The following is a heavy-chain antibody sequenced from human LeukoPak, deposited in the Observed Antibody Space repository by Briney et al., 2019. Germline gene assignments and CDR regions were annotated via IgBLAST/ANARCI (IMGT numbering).Heavy chain of an antibody. Sequence: GGSLRLSCTASGFTFGDYAMSWVRQAPGNGLEWVGFIRSKAYGGTTENAASVKGRFTISRDDSKSIAYLQMNSLKTEDTAVYYCTREREDSTHVEGVPYYFDYWGQGTLVTVSS. CDR1: GFTFGDYA. V-gene: IGHV3-49*04. J-gene: IGHJ4*02. CDR3: TREREDSTHVEGVPYYFDY. D-gene: IGHD2-2*01. CDR2: IRSKAYGGTT.